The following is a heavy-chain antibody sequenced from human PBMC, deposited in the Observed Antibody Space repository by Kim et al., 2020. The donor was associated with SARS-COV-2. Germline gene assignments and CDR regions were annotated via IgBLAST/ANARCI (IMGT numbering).Heavy chain of an antibody. V-gene: IGHV1-2*06. Sequence: ASVKVSCKASGYTFTGYYMHWVRQAPGQGLEWMGRINPNSGGTNYAQKFQGRVTMTRDTSISTAYMELSRLRSDDTAVYYCARDLNYDFWSGYYSVYYYYYGMDVWGQGTTVTVSS. D-gene: IGHD3-3*01. CDR1: GYTFTGYY. CDR2: INPNSGGT. J-gene: IGHJ6*02. CDR3: ARDLNYDFWSGYYSVYYYYYGMDV.